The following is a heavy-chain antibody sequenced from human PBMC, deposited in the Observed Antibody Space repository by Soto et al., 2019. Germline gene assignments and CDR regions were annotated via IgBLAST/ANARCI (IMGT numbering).Heavy chain of an antibody. Sequence: ASVKVSCKASGYSVTSYYMHWVRQAPGQGLEWMGTINPNSGSTTYAQKFQGRVTMTRDTSTSTVCMELTSLTSGDTAVYYCARAGIAYCSSTTCYLYYYVMDVWGQGTTVTVSS. V-gene: IGHV1-46*01. CDR2: INPNSGST. D-gene: IGHD2-2*01. J-gene: IGHJ6*02. CDR3: ARAGIAYCSSTTCYLYYYVMDV. CDR1: GYSVTSYY.